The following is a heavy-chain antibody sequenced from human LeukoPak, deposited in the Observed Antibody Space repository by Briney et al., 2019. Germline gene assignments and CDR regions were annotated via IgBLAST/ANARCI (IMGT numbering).Heavy chain of an antibody. D-gene: IGHD3-3*01. CDR1: GGSITNYY. Sequence: PSETLSLTCTISGGSITNYYWTWVRQPPGEGLEWIGYIHYSGSTDYNPSLKSRVTMSVDTSKNQFSLKLTSVTAADTAVYYCGSRRTAMFGVIKGPIDYWGQGTLVTVSS. CDR3: GSRRTAMFGVIKGPIDY. V-gene: IGHV4-59*12. CDR2: IHYSGST. J-gene: IGHJ4*02.